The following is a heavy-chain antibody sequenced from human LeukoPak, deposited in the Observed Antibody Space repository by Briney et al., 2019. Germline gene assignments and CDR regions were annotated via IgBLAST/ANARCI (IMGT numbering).Heavy chain of an antibody. J-gene: IGHJ6*02. Sequence: GGSLRLSCAASGFTFSSYWMSWVRQAPGKGLEWVANIKQDGSEKYYVDSVKGRFTISRDNAKNSLYLQMNSLRAEDTAVYYCAREGTVAGTYYYYGMDVWGQGTTVTVSS. V-gene: IGHV3-7*01. D-gene: IGHD6-19*01. CDR2: IKQDGSEK. CDR3: AREGTVAGTYYYYGMDV. CDR1: GFTFSSYW.